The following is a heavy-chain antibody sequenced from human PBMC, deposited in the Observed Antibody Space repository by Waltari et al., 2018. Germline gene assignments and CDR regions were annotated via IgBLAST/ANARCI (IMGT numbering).Heavy chain of an antibody. CDR3: ARTRITMIRGGSDYFDY. CDR1: GFSISTSGTR. Sequence: QVTLRESGPALVKPTQTLTFTCTFSGFSISTSGTRVRWIRQPPGKALEWLPRIDWDDDKYYSTSLKTRLTISKDTSKNQVVLTMTNVDPVDTATYYCARTRITMIRGGSDYFDYWGQGTLVTVSS. D-gene: IGHD3-10*01. J-gene: IGHJ4*02. CDR2: IDWDDDK. V-gene: IGHV2-70*15.